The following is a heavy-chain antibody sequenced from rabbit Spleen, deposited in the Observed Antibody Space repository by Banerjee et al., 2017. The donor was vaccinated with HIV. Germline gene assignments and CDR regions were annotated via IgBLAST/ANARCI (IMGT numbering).Heavy chain of an antibody. J-gene: IGHJ6*01. V-gene: IGHV1S40*01. CDR3: ARDAGTSFSTYGMDL. Sequence: QSLEESGGDLVKPGASLTLTCTASGFSFSSGYYMCWVRQAPGKGLELIACIYAGSSGSTYYASWAKGRFTITRSTSLNTVTLQMTSLTVADTATYFCARDAGTSFSTYGMDLWGQGTLVTVS. D-gene: IGHD8-1*01. CDR1: GFSFSSGYY. CDR2: IYAGSSGST.